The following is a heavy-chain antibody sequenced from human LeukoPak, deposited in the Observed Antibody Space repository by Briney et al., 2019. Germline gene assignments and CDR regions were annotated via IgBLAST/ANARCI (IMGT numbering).Heavy chain of an antibody. J-gene: IGHJ4*02. V-gene: IGHV7-4-1*02. CDR2: INTDTGNP. D-gene: IGHD6-13*01. CDR1: GYTFNDYA. Sequence: ASVKVSCKASGYTFNDYAMNWVRQAPGQGLEWMGWINTDTGNPTYAQGFTGRFVFSLDTSVNTACLQISSLKAEDTAVYYCAGEAPASGTLNFDYWGQGTLVTVSS. CDR3: AGEAPASGTLNFDY.